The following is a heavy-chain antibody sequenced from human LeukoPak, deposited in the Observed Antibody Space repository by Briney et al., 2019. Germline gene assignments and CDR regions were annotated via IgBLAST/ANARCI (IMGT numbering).Heavy chain of an antibody. CDR3: FFPGVTGKVY. CDR1: GFTFSNYA. CDR2: ISSDGSNK. J-gene: IGHJ4*02. V-gene: IGHV3-30-3*01. Sequence: HTGGSLRLSCAASGFTFSNYAMHWVRQAPGKGLEWVAVISSDGSNKYYADSVKGRFTISRDNSKNTLYLQMNSLRAEDTAVYYCFFPGVTGKVYWGQGTLVTASS. D-gene: IGHD1-20*01.